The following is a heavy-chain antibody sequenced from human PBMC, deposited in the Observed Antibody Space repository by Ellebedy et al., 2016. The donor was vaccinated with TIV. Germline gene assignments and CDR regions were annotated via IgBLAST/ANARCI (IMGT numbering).Heavy chain of an antibody. J-gene: IGHJ2*01. CDR2: IKNNADGGTT. CDR3: ARRYFDL. CDR1: GFTFSNAW. V-gene: IGHV3-15*01. Sequence: GGSLRLSXAASGFTFSNAWMSWVRQAPGKGLEWVGRIKNNADGGTTDYAAPVKGRFTFSRDDSKNTLYLQMNSLRAEDTAVYYCARRYFDLWGRGTLVTVSS.